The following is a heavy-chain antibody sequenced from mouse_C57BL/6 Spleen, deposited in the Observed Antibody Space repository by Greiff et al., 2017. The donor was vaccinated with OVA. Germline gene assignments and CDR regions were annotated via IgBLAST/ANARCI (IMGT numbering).Heavy chain of an antibody. Sequence: QVQLQQSGAELVMPGASVKLSCKASGYTFTSYWMHWVKQRPGQGLEWIGEIDPSDSYTNYNQKFNGKSTLTVDKSSSTAYMQLSSLTSEDSAVYYCARAYSNPFAYWGQGTLVTVSA. CDR3: ARAYSNPFAY. D-gene: IGHD2-5*01. V-gene: IGHV1-69*01. CDR2: IDPSDSYT. CDR1: GYTFTSYW. J-gene: IGHJ3*01.